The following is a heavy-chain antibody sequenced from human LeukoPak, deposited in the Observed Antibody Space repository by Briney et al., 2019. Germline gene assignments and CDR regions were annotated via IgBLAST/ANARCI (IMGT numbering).Heavy chain of an antibody. D-gene: IGHD3-3*01. J-gene: IGHJ4*02. Sequence: SETLSLTCTVSGGSISSGDYYWSWIRQPPGKGLEWIGYIYYSGSTYYNPSLKSRVTISVDTSKNQFSLKLSSVTAADTAVYYCARGLYYDFWSGDSRWGQGTLVTVSS. V-gene: IGHV4-30-4*08. CDR1: GGSISSGDYY. CDR2: IYYSGST. CDR3: ARGLYYDFWSGDSR.